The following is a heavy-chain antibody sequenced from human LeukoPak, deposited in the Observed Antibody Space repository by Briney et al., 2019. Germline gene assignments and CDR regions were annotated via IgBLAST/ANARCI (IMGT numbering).Heavy chain of an antibody. CDR3: ARQSLGAWFGELYDAFDI. D-gene: IGHD3-10*01. CDR2: IYYSGSV. J-gene: IGHJ3*02. CDR1: GYSISSGYY. Sequence: SETLSLTCTVSGYSISSGYYWGWIRQPPGKGLEWIGYIYYSGSVNYNPSLKSRVTISVDTSKNRFSLKLSSVTAADTAVYYCARQSLGAWFGELYDAFDIWGQGTMVTVSS. V-gene: IGHV4-59*01.